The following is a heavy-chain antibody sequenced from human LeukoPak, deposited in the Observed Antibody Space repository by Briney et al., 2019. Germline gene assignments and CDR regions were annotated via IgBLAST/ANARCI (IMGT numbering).Heavy chain of an antibody. CDR1: GFTVSSNY. CDR3: ARAVGGYYFDY. CDR2: IYSGGTT. J-gene: IGHJ4*02. Sequence: GGSLRLSCAASGFTVSSNYMSWVRQAPGKGLEWVSIIYSGGTTYYADSVKGRFTTSRDNSKNTLYLQMNSLRAEDTAVYYCARAVGGYYFDYWGQGTLVTVSS. D-gene: IGHD2-2*01. V-gene: IGHV3-53*01.